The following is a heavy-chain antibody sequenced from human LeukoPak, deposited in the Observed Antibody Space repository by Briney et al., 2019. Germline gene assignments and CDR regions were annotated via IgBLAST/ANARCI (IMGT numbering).Heavy chain of an antibody. D-gene: IGHD3-22*01. Sequence: SEALSLTCTVSGASIRGSTYYWGWIRQTPGKGLDWIGSMFYSGSTYYNPSLKSRASISFDTSNNQFSLKLSSVTAADTAVYYCALLGGYSDYFDYWGQGTLVTVSS. V-gene: IGHV4-39*07. CDR1: GASIRGSTYY. CDR3: ALLGGYSDYFDY. CDR2: MFYSGST. J-gene: IGHJ4*02.